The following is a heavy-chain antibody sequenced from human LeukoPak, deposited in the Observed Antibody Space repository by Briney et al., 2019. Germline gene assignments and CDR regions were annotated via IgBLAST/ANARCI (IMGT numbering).Heavy chain of an antibody. Sequence: GGSLRLSCAASGFTFSSYAMSWVRQAPGKGLEWVSAISGSGGSTYYADSVKGRFTISRDNSKNTLYLQMNSLRAEDTAVYYCAKPLEYYYGSGSFYGMDVWGQGTTVTVSS. CDR3: AKPLEYYYGSGSFYGMDV. V-gene: IGHV3-23*01. CDR2: ISGSGGST. D-gene: IGHD3-10*01. CDR1: GFTFSSYA. J-gene: IGHJ6*02.